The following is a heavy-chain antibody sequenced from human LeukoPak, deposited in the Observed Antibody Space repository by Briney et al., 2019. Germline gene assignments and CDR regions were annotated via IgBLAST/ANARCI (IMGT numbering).Heavy chain of an antibody. Sequence: PSETLSLTCTVSGGSVSSGSYYWSWIRQPPGKGLEWFGYIYYSGSTNYNPSLKSRVTISVDTSKNQFSLKLSSVTAADTAVYYSARASSSWYLFAPDYWGQGTLVTVSS. CDR3: ARASSSWYLFAPDY. CDR1: GGSVSSGSYY. D-gene: IGHD6-13*01. J-gene: IGHJ4*02. V-gene: IGHV4-61*01. CDR2: IYYSGST.